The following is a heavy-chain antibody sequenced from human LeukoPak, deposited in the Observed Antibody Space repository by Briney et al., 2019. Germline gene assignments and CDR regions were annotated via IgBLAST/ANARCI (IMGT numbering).Heavy chain of an antibody. D-gene: IGHD3-10*01. CDR2: ISAYNGNT. CDR1: GYTFTSYG. J-gene: IGHJ6*02. V-gene: IGHV1-18*01. CDR3: ARVRFGELLDPTPYGMTS. Sequence: ASVKVSCKASGYTFTSYGISWVRQAPGQGLEWMGWISAYNGNTNYAQKLQGRVTMTTDTSTSTAYMELRSLRSDDTAMYYCARVRFGELLDPTPYGMTSGAKGPRSPSP.